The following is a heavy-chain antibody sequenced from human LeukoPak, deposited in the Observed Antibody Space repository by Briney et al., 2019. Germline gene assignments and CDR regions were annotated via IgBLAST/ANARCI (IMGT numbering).Heavy chain of an antibody. J-gene: IGHJ4*02. CDR3: ARDNTVAAVGTGDY. CDR2: IWYDGSNK. D-gene: IGHD6-13*01. V-gene: IGHV3-33*01. CDR1: GFTFTTYG. Sequence: PGRSLRLSCAASGFTFTTYGMHWVRQAPGKGLEWVAVIWYDGSNKYYADSVKGRFTISRDNSKNTLYLQMNSLRAEDTAVYYCARDNTVAAVGTGDYWGQGTLVTVSS.